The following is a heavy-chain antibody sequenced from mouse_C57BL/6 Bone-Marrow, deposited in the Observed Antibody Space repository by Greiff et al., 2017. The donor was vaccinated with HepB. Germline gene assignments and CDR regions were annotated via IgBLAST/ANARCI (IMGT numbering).Heavy chain of an antibody. CDR3: ARDPGYYGSSWSYWYFDV. J-gene: IGHJ1*03. CDR1: GFTFSSYA. Sequence: EVQRVESGGGLVKPGGSLKLSCAASGFTFSSYAMSWVRQTPEKRLEWVATISDGGSYTYYPDNVKGRFTISRDNAKNNLYLQMSHLKSEDTAMYYCARDPGYYGSSWSYWYFDVWGTGTTVTVSS. D-gene: IGHD1-1*01. CDR2: ISDGGSYT. V-gene: IGHV5-4*01.